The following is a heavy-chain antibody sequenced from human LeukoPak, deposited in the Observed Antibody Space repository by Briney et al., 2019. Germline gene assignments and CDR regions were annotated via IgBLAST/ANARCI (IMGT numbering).Heavy chain of an antibody. Sequence: SQTLSLTCAVSGGSISSGGYSWSWIRQPPGKGLEWIVYIYHSGSTYYNPSLKSRVTISVDRSKNQFSLKLSSVTAADTAVYYCARVSGYSGYDYWGQGTLVTVSS. CDR3: ARVSGYSGYDY. CDR2: IYHSGST. D-gene: IGHD5-12*01. V-gene: IGHV4-30-2*01. J-gene: IGHJ4*02. CDR1: GGSISSGGYS.